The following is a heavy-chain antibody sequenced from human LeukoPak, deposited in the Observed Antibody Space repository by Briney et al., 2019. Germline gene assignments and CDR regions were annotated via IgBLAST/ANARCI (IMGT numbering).Heavy chain of an antibody. D-gene: IGHD2-15*01. CDR3: AKAPCSGGSCYSRFFDP. CDR2: ISGSGGST. CDR1: GFTFGSYA. J-gene: IGHJ5*02. V-gene: IGHV3-23*01. Sequence: GGSLRLSCAASGFTFGSYAMTWVRQAPGKGLEWVSAISGSGGSTFYADSVKGRFTISRDNSKSTLYLQMSSLRAEDTAVYYCAKAPCSGGSCYSRFFDPWGQGTLVTVSS.